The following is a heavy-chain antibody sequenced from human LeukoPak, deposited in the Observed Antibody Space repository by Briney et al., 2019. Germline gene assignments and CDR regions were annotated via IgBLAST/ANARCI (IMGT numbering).Heavy chain of an antibody. D-gene: IGHD3-22*01. Sequence: GGSLRLSCAASGFTFSSYGMHWVRQAPGKGLEWVAVIWYDGSNKYYADSVKGRFTISRDNSKNTLYLQMNSLRAEDTAVYYCARQGTSEXXSGLXXDYFDYWGQXTXXXVSS. CDR1: GFTFSSYG. CDR3: ARQGTSEXXSGLXXDYFDY. J-gene: IGHJ4*02. V-gene: IGHV3-33*01. CDR2: IWYDGSNK.